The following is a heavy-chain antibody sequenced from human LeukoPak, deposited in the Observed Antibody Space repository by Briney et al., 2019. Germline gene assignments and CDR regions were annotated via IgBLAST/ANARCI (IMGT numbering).Heavy chain of an antibody. V-gene: IGHV3-23*01. D-gene: IGHD3-22*01. CDR1: GVIFSGYA. CDR3: AKDRIPMIVVVILGIDAFDI. J-gene: IGHJ3*02. CDR2: ISGSGGST. Sequence: GGSLRLSCAASGVIFSGYAMSWVRQAPGKGLEWVSAISGSGGSTYYADSVKGRFTISRDNSKNTLYLQMNSPRAEDTAVYYCAKDRIPMIVVVILGIDAFDIWGQGTMVTVSS.